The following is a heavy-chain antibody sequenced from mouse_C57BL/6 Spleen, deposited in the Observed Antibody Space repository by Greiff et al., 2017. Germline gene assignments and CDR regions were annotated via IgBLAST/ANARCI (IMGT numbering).Heavy chain of an antibody. Sequence: VQLQQSGAELVRPGASVKLSCTASGFNIKDDYMHWVKQRPEQGLEWIGWIDPENGDTEYASKFQGKATITADTSANTAYLQLSSLTSEDTAVYYCTTLFWDYWGQGTTLTVSS. J-gene: IGHJ2*01. V-gene: IGHV14-4*01. CDR2: IDPENGDT. CDR1: GFNIKDDY. CDR3: TTLFWDY.